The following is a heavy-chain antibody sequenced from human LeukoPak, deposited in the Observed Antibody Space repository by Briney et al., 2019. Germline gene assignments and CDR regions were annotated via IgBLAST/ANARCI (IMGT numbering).Heavy chain of an antibody. D-gene: IGHD1-20*01. V-gene: IGHV4-39*07. Sequence: SETLSLTCTASGGSIGSSSFYWGWIRQPQGQDLEWIETINYSGDTYYNPSLKSRVTISVDSSRNQFSLKLSSVTAADTAVYYCVRLQAVTGNFDYWGQGALVTVSS. CDR2: INYSGDT. CDR1: GGSIGSSSFY. CDR3: VRLQAVTGNFDY. J-gene: IGHJ4*02.